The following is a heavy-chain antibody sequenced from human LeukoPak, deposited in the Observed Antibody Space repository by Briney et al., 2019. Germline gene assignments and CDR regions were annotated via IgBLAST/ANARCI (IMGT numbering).Heavy chain of an antibody. Sequence: ASVKVSCKASGYTFTASCMHWVRQAPGQGLEWMGCINPNTGGTNYAQKFQGRVTMTRATSISTAYMELSSLTSDDTAVYYCARDDSFQFDSWGQGTLVTVSS. CDR1: GYTFTASC. D-gene: IGHD5-18*01. V-gene: IGHV1-2*02. CDR2: INPNTGGT. CDR3: ARDDSFQFDS. J-gene: IGHJ4*02.